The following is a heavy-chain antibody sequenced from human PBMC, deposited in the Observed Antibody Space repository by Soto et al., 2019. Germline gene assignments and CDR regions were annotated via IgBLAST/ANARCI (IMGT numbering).Heavy chain of an antibody. Sequence: EVQLVESGGGLVQPGGSLRLSCAASGFTFSSYEMNWVRQAPGKGLEWVSYISRSGGTIYSADSVKGRFTISRDNAKNSLYLQMNSLRGEDTAVYYCTRGWDCSSTTCYTHNPFDPWGQGMLVTVSA. V-gene: IGHV3-48*03. CDR1: GFTFSSYE. D-gene: IGHD2-2*02. J-gene: IGHJ5*02. CDR2: ISRSGGTI. CDR3: TRGWDCSSTTCYTHNPFDP.